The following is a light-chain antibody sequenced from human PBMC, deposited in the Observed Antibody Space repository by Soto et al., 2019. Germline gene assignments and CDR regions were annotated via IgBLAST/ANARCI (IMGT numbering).Light chain of an antibody. CDR1: SSNIGINY. CDR3: GTWDSSLSGGV. Sequence: HSVLTQPPSVSAAPGQKVTISCSGSSSNIGINYVSWYQHLPGSAPRLLIYDNNKRPSGIPDRFSGSKSGTSATLGITGLQTGDEADYYCGTWDSSLSGGVFGAGTKVTVL. J-gene: IGLJ1*01. V-gene: IGLV1-51*01. CDR2: DNN.